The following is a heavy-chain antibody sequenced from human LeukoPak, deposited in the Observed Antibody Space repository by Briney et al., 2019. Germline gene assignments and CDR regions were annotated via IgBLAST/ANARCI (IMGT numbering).Heavy chain of an antibody. Sequence: GGSLRLSCAASGFTVSSNYMSWVRQAPGRGLEWVSVIYSGGSTYYADSVKGRFTISRDNSKNTVYLQMNSLRAEDTAVYYCANDLGRIQLNLGRGQGTLGTVSS. V-gene: IGHV3-53*01. D-gene: IGHD5-18*01. CDR3: ANDLGRIQLNLG. J-gene: IGHJ4*02. CDR2: IYSGGST. CDR1: GFTVSSNY.